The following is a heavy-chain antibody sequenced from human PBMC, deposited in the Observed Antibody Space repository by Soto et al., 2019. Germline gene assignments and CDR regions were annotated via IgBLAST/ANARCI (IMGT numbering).Heavy chain of an antibody. V-gene: IGHV1-69*02. Sequence: QVQLVQSGPEVKKPGSSVKVSCTASGGTFNSYTLNWVRQAPGQRPEWVGRVNPIVGMSTSASKFQGRVTLTADKSTNRAYMDLTGLKSEDTAVYYCATSYGSGSTHFDSWAQGTLVTVAS. CDR2: VNPIVGMS. D-gene: IGHD3-10*01. J-gene: IGHJ4*02. CDR1: GGTFNSYT. CDR3: ATSYGSGSTHFDS.